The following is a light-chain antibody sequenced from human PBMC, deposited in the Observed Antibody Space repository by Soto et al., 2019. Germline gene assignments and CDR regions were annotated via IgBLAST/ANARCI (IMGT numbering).Light chain of an antibody. J-gene: IGLJ2*01. Sequence: QSVLTQPPSVSAAPGQTVTISCSGSSSNIGNNYVSWYQQLPGAAPKLLIDDNDKRPSGIPDRFSGSKSGTSATLGITGLQTGYEADYFCGTWDSSLSVVVFGGGTKVTVL. CDR2: DND. CDR1: SSNIGNNY. V-gene: IGLV1-51*01. CDR3: GTWDSSLSVVV.